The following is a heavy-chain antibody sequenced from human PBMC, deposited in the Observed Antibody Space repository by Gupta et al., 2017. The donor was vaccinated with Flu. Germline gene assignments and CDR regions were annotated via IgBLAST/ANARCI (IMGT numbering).Heavy chain of an antibody. V-gene: IGHV3-15*01. Sequence: EVQLVESGGGLVKPGGSLRLSCAASGFTFSNAWMSWVRQAPGKGLEWVGRIKSKTDGGTTDYAAPVKGRFTISRDDSKNTLYLQMNSLKTEDTAVYYWTTDSGSGWYRYWYFDLWGRGTLVTVSS. D-gene: IGHD6-19*01. CDR2: IKSKTDGGTT. J-gene: IGHJ2*01. CDR1: GFTFSNAW. CDR3: TTDSGSGWYRYWYFDL.